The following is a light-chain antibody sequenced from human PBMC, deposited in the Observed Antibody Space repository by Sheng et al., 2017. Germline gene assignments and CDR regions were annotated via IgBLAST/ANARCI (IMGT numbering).Light chain of an antibody. CDR3: SSFAARTTFEGHVL. V-gene: IGLV2-23*03. J-gene: IGLJ2*01. CDR2: EGT. CDR1: TRDIGTYNL. Sequence: QSALTQPASVSGSPGQSITISCTGATRDIGTYNLVSWYQHHPGKAPQLVIYEGTKRPSGVSDRFSGSKSGNTASLTISGLQAEDEAHYYCSSFAARTTFEGHVLFGGGTYLTVL.